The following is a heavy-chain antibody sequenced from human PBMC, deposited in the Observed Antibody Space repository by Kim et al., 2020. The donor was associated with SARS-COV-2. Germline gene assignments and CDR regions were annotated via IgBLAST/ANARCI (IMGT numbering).Heavy chain of an antibody. CDR1: GYTFTSYG. Sequence: ASVKVSCKASGYTFTSYGINWVRQAPGQGLEWMGWISAYNGNTNYAQKLQGRVTMTTDTSTSTAYMELSSLRSDDTAVYYCARDEEWREPGGFQHWGQGTLVTVSS. J-gene: IGHJ1*01. V-gene: IGHV1-18*01. D-gene: IGHD3-16*01. CDR2: ISAYNGNT. CDR3: ARDEEWREPGGFQH.